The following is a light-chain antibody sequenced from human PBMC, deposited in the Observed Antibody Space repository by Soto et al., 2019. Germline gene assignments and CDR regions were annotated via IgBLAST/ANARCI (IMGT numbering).Light chain of an antibody. CDR1: QSISSW. CDR3: QQYNSPWT. J-gene: IGKJ1*01. Sequence: IPMTQSPSTLSASVGDRVTITCRASQSISSWLAWYQQKPGKAPKLLIYKASSLESGVPSRFSGSGSGTEFTLTISSLQPDDFATYYCQQYNSPWTFGQGTKVDIK. V-gene: IGKV1-5*03. CDR2: KAS.